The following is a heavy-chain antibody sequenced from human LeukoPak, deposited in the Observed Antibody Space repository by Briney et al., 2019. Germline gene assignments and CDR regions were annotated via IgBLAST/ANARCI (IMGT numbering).Heavy chain of an antibody. D-gene: IGHD2-8*01. V-gene: IGHV4-31*03. J-gene: IGHJ4*02. CDR3: AREKANYYVDY. Sequence: SQTLSFPCTVSGGSISSGGYYWSWIRQHPGKGLEWIGYIYYSGSTYYNPSLKSRVTISVDTSKNQFSLKLSSVAAADTAVYYCAREKANYYVDYWGQGTLVTASS. CDR1: GGSISSGGYY. CDR2: IYYSGST.